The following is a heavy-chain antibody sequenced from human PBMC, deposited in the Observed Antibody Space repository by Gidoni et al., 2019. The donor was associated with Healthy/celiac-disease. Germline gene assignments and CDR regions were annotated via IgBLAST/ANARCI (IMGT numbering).Heavy chain of an antibody. J-gene: IGHJ5*02. CDR2: INPSGGST. CDR1: GYTFTSYY. V-gene: IGHV1-46*01. Sequence: QVQLVQSGAEVKKPGASVQVSCKASGYTFTSYYMHWVRQAPGQGLEWMGIINPSGGSTSYAQKFQGRVTMTRDTSTSTVYMELSSLRSEDTAVYYCARDRAPIVLMVYAPNWFDPWGQGTLDTVSS. CDR3: ARDRAPIVLMVYAPNWFDP. D-gene: IGHD2-8*01.